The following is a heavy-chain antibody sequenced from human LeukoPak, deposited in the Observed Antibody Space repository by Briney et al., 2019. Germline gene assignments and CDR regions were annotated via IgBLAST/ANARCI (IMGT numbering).Heavy chain of an antibody. J-gene: IGHJ4*02. D-gene: IGHD3-22*01. CDR2: INPSGGST. CDR3: ARVLWGVRGSSGYHPADY. CDR1: GYTFTSYY. Sequence: ASVKVSCKASGYTFTSYYMHWVRQAPGQGLEWMGIINPSGGSTSYAQKFQGRVTMTRDTSTSTVYMGLSSLRSEDTAVYYCARVLWGVRGSSGYHPADYWGQGTLVTVSS. V-gene: IGHV1-46*01.